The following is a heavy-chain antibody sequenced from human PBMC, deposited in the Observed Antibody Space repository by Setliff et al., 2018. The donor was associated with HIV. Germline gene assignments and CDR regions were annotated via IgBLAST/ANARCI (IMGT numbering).Heavy chain of an antibody. V-gene: IGHV4-38-2*02. J-gene: IGHJ5*02. CDR3: ARDAPTVYANGWFDP. CDR2: IYHSGST. Sequence: PSETLSLTCAVSGYSISSGFYWGWIRQPPGKGLEWIGSIYHSGSTDYNPSLRSRVTISVDTSKNQFSLKLSSVTAADTAVYYCARDAPTVYANGWFDPWGQGTLVTVS. CDR1: GYSISSGFY. D-gene: IGHD2-8*01.